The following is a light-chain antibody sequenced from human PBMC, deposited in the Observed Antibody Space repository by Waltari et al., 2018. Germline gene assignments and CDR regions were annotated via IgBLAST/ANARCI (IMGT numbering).Light chain of an antibody. CDR1: LPNIGNYY. V-gene: IGLV1-51*01. J-gene: IGLJ2*01. Sequence: QSVLTQPPSVSAAPGQKVTISCSGSLPNIGNYYVSWYHQLPGAAPRLLIYDNNERASGIPDRFSASKSGTSATLGITGLQIEDEADYYCATWDNSLREVVFGGGTKLTVL. CDR2: DNN. CDR3: ATWDNSLREVV.